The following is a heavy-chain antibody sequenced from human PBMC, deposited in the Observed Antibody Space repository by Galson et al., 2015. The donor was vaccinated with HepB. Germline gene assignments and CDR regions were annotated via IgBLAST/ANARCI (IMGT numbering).Heavy chain of an antibody. CDR3: AGFWSGGDS. D-gene: IGHD3-3*01. J-gene: IGHJ4*02. V-gene: IGHV3-21*01. Sequence: SLRLSCAASGFTFSSYSMKWVRQAPGKGLEWVSSISSSSSHIYYAGSVTGQFTISRDNTKNSLYLQMNNLRAEDTAVYYCAGFWSGGDSWGQGTLVTVSS. CDR1: GFTFSSYS. CDR2: ISSSSSHI.